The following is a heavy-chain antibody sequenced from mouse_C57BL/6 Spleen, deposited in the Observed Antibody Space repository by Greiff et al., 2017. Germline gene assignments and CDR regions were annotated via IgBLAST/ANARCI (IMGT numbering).Heavy chain of an antibody. CDR1: GYTFTSYW. CDR3: ARSYYDYDGGSFDY. J-gene: IGHJ2*01. Sequence: QVQLQQPGAELVRPGSSVKLSCKASGYTFTSYWMDWVKQRPGQGLEWIGNIYPSDSETHYNQKFKDKATLTVDKSSSTAYMQLSSLTSEDSAVYYWARSYYDYDGGSFDYWGQGTTLTVSS. CDR2: IYPSDSET. V-gene: IGHV1-61*01. D-gene: IGHD2-4*01.